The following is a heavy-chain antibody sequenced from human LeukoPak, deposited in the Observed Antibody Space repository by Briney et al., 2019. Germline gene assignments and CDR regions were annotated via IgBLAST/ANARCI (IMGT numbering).Heavy chain of an antibody. J-gene: IGHJ6*03. CDR1: GFTFSSYE. CDR3: ARDLRAAAGTLVMGYYMDV. Sequence: PGGSLRLSCAASGFTFSSYEMSWVRQAPGKGLEWVSSISSSSSYIYYADSVKGRFTISRDNAKNSLYLQMNSLRAEDTAAYYCARDLRAAAGTLVMGYYMDVWGKGTTVTISS. D-gene: IGHD6-13*01. V-gene: IGHV3-21*01. CDR2: ISSSSSYI.